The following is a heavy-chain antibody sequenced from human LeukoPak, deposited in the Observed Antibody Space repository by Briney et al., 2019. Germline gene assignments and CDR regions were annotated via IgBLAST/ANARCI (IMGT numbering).Heavy chain of an antibody. J-gene: IGHJ6*04. Sequence: PGGSLRLSCAASGFTFSSYWMSWVRQAPGKGLEWVANIKQDGSEKYYVDSVKGRFTISRDNAKNSLYLQMNSLRAEDTAVYYCARDRAVRGQYGMDVWGKGTTVTVSS. CDR1: GFTFSSYW. CDR2: IKQDGSEK. D-gene: IGHD3-10*01. V-gene: IGHV3-7*03. CDR3: ARDRAVRGQYGMDV.